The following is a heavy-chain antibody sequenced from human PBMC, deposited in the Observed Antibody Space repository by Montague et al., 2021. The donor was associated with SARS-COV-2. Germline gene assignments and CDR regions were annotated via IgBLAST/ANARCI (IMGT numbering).Heavy chain of an antibody. J-gene: IGHJ5*02. CDR3: ATVQKVSLIIMFRGGWFVP. CDR1: GGSFSGYY. Sequence: SEILSLTCAVYGGSFSGYYWSWIRQPPGKGLEWIGEINHSGSTNYNPSLKSRVTISVDTSKKQFSLRLNSVTAVDTAVYYCATVQKVSLIIMFRGGWFVPWGQVTLVTVSS. CDR2: INHSGST. V-gene: IGHV4-34*01. D-gene: IGHD3-22*01.